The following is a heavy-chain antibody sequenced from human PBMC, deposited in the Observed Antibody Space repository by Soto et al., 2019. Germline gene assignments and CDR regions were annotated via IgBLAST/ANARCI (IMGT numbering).Heavy chain of an antibody. CDR2: IRNKANGYAT. J-gene: IGHJ5*02. Sequence: GSLRLSCAASGFTFSTYSMNWVRQASGKGLEWVGLIRNKANGYATAYAASVRGRITVSRDDSKNMAFLEINSLKSEDTAVYHCARQGVALELDLWGQGTLVTVSS. CDR3: ARQGVALELDL. V-gene: IGHV3-73*01. CDR1: GFTFSTYS. D-gene: IGHD1-7*01.